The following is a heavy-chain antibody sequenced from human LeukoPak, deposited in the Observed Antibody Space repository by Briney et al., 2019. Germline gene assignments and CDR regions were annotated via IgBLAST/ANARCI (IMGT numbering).Heavy chain of an antibody. CDR1: GGTLSSYA. CDR2: IIPIFGTA. Sequence: SVKVSCKASGGTLSSYASSWVRQAPGQGLEWRGRIIPIFGTANYAQKFQGRDTTTTDESTSTAYMELSSLRSEDTAVYYCAREDHETYYYDSSGYWWYYWGQGTLVTVSS. J-gene: IGHJ4*02. CDR3: AREDHETYYYDSSGYWWYY. D-gene: IGHD3-22*01. V-gene: IGHV1-69*05.